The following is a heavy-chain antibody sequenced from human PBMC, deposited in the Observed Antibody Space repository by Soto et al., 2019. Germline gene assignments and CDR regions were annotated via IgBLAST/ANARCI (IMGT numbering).Heavy chain of an antibody. CDR2: IKQDGSEE. CDR1: GFTFSSYW. V-gene: IGHV3-7*03. CDR3: ARDSLFGVVILDY. J-gene: IGHJ4*02. Sequence: GGSLRLSCAASGFTFSSYWMSWVRQAPGKGLEWVANIKQDGSEEYYVDSVKGRFTISRDNAKNSLYLQMNSLRAEDTAVYYCARDSLFGVVILDYWGQGTLVTVSS. D-gene: IGHD3-3*01.